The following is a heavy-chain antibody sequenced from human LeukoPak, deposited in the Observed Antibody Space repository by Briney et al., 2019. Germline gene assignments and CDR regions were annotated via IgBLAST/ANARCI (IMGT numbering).Heavy chain of an antibody. V-gene: IGHV3-48*04. CDR3: ARGTAVRLPDY. CDR1: GFTFSTYS. J-gene: IGHJ4*02. Sequence: PGGSLRLSCAASGFTFSTYSMNWVRQAPGKGLEWVSYISTSSTTIYYADSVKGRFTISRDNAKNSLYLQMNSLRAEDTAVYYCARGTAVRLPDYWGQGTLVTVSS. D-gene: IGHD6-6*01. CDR2: ISTSSTTI.